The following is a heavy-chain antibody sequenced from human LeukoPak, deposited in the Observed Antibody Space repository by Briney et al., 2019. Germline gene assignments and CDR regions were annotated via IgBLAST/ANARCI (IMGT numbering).Heavy chain of an antibody. CDR1: GYTFTSYA. J-gene: IGHJ4*02. D-gene: IGHD3-3*01. CDR3: ARDDYDFWSGSSPAYFGY. V-gene: IGHV7-4-1*02. Sequence: ASVKVSCKASGYTFTSYAMNWVRQAPGQGLEWMGWINTNTGNPTYAQGFTGRFVFSLDTSVSTAYLQISSLKAEDTAVYYCARDDYDFWSGSSPAYFGYWGQRTLVTVSS. CDR2: INTNTGNP.